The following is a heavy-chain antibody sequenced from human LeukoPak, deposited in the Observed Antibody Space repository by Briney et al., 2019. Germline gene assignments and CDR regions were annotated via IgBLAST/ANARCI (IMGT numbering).Heavy chain of an antibody. Sequence: GPSVRLSCKTSGYTFSTYDINCLRQAAGQGLEGMGWMNPNSANTGFAQMFQGRAAITRDTSTDTAYMELSGLTSEDTAVDYCARAIQYQLLSDYWGQGPVAIVSA. V-gene: IGHV1-8*02. CDR1: GYTFSTYD. J-gene: IGHJ4*02. CDR3: ARAIQYQLLSDY. D-gene: IGHD2-2*01. CDR2: MNPNSANT.